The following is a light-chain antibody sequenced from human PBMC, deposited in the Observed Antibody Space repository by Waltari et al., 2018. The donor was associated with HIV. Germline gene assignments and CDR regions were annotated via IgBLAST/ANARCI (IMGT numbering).Light chain of an antibody. CDR1: SSHIGAGYA. J-gene: IGLJ1*01. CDR3: QSYDSSLSAYV. V-gene: IGLV1-40*01. Sequence: QSVLTQPPSVSGAPGQRVTISCTGSSSHIGAGYAVHWYHQLPGTAPKLLIYGNSNRPSGVPDRFSGSKSGTSASLAITGLQAEDEADYYCQSYDSSLSAYVFGTGTKVTVL. CDR2: GNS.